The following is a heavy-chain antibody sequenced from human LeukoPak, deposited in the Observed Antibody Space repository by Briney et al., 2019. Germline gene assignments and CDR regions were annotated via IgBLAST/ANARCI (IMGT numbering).Heavy chain of an antibody. CDR2: INPSGGSI. V-gene: IGHV1-46*01. CDR3: ARGGRIAVAGLNWFDP. Sequence: ASVKVSCKASGYTFTSYYIHWVRQAPGQGLEWMGIINPSGGSISYAQKFQGRVTMTRDTSISTAYMELSRLRSDDTAVYYCARGGRIAVAGLNWFDPWGQGTLVTVSS. D-gene: IGHD6-19*01. CDR1: GYTFTSYY. J-gene: IGHJ5*02.